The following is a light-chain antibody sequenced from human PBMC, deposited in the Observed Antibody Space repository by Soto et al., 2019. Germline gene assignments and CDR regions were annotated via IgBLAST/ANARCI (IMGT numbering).Light chain of an antibody. CDR2: RNN. V-gene: IGLV1-44*01. CDR1: SSNIGSNT. J-gene: IGLJ1*01. CDR3: AAWDDSLDGYV. Sequence: QSVLTQPPSASGTPGQRVSVSCSGSSSNIGSNTVHWYQQLPGTAPKLLIYRNNQRPSGVPGRFSGSKSGTSASLAISGLQSEDEADYYCAAWDDSLDGYVFGTGTKVTVL.